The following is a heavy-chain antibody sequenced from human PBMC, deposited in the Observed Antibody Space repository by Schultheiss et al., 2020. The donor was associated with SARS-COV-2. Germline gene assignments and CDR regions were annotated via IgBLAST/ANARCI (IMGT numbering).Heavy chain of an antibody. V-gene: IGHV4-30-4*01. CDR3: ASASATVWPYYFDS. CDR2: IDYSGRI. J-gene: IGHJ4*02. CDR1: GGSIRSGESY. D-gene: IGHD3-16*01. Sequence: SQTLSLTCTVSGGSIRSGESYWSWIRQSPGKGLEWIGYIDYSGRIFYNPSLKSRVTISVDTSKNQFSLKLSSVTAADTAVYYCASASATVWPYYFDSWGQGTLVTVSS.